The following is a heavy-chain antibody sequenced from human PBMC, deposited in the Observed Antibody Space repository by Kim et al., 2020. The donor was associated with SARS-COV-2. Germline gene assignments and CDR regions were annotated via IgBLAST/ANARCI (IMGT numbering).Heavy chain of an antibody. V-gene: IGHV3-72*01. D-gene: IGHD2-15*01. CDR1: GFIFSDHF. CDR2: SRDKANGHTT. CDR3: ARVIGCADY. Sequence: GGSLRLSCATSGFIFSDHFIDWVRQAPGKGLEWVGRSRDKANGHTTEYAASLKGRFTISRDESQNSLYLHMNSLKTEDTAVYYCARVIGCADYWGRGTL. J-gene: IGHJ4*02.